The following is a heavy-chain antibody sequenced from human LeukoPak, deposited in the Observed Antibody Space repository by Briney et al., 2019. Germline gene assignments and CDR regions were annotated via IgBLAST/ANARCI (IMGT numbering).Heavy chain of an antibody. CDR2: INHSGST. CDR1: GGSFSGYY. Sequence: PSETLSLTCAVYGGSFSGYYWSWIRQPPGKGLEWIGEINHSGSTNYNPSLKSRVTISVDTSKNQFSLKLSSVTAADTAVYYCARGGRYFDYYYYGMGVWGQGTTVTVSS. J-gene: IGHJ6*02. CDR3: ARGGRYFDYYYYGMGV. D-gene: IGHD3-9*01. V-gene: IGHV4-34*01.